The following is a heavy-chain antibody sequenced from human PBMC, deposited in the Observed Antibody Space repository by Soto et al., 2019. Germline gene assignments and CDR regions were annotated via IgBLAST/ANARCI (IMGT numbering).Heavy chain of an antibody. Sequence: GESLKISCKGSGYSFTSYWIGWVRQMPGKGLEWMGIIYPGDSDTRYSPSFQGQVTISADKSISTAYLQWSSLKASDTAMYYCARMWGLWSLDIVVVVAAPDAFDIWGQGTMVTVSS. J-gene: IGHJ3*02. V-gene: IGHV5-51*01. D-gene: IGHD2-15*01. CDR3: ARMWGLWSLDIVVVVAAPDAFDI. CDR2: IYPGDSDT. CDR1: GYSFTSYW.